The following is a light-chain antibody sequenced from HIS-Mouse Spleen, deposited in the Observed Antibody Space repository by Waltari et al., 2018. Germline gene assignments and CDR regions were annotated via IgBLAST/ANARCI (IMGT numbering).Light chain of an antibody. J-gene: IGKJ4*01. V-gene: IGKV3-20*01. Sequence: EIVLTQSPGTLSLSPGERATLSCRASQSVSSSYFAWYQQKPGQAPRLLIYGASSRATGIPDRFSGSGSVTDFTLTISRLEPEDFAVYYCQQYGSSSALTFGGGTKVEIK. CDR1: QSVSSSY. CDR2: GAS. CDR3: QQYGSSSALT.